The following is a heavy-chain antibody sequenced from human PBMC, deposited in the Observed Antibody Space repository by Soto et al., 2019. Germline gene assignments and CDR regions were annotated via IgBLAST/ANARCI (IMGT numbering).Heavy chain of an antibody. CDR1: GYTFTSYG. CDR3: GRGYCSGGGCWGEY. Sequence: QVQLVQPGAEVKKPGASVKVSCKASGYTFTSYGITSVRQAPAQGLSWMGWISAYNGNTNYAQKLQGSVNMTTDTPTGAAYREVRCLRSDGTAVYYCGRGYCSGGGCWGEYWGQGTAVTVST. V-gene: IGHV1-18*04. J-gene: IGHJ4*02. D-gene: IGHD2-15*01. CDR2: ISAYNGNT.